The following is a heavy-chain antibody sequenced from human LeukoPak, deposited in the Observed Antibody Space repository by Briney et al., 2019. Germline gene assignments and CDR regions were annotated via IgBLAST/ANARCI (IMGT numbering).Heavy chain of an antibody. CDR2: VYYSGST. CDR1: GGSISSYY. D-gene: IGHD6-19*01. CDR3: ARDPSSGSPYGFDP. J-gene: IGHJ5*02. V-gene: IGHV4-59*01. Sequence: SETLSLTCTVSGGSISSYYWSWIRQPPGKGLEWIGYVYYSGSTNYNPSLKSRVTISVDTSKNQFSLKLSSVTAADTAVYYCARDPSSGSPYGFDPWGQGALVTVSS.